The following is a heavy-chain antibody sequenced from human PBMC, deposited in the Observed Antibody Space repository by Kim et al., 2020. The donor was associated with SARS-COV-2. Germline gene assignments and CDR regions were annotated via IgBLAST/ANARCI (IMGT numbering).Heavy chain of an antibody. CDR1: GGSFSGYY. V-gene: IGHV4-34*01. D-gene: IGHD2-2*01. J-gene: IGHJ6*03. CDR3: AREGRYCSSTSCYSRRYYYMDV. Sequence: SETLSLTCAVYGGSFSGYYWSWIRQPPGKGLEWIGEINHSGSTNYNPSLKSRVTISVDTSKNQFSLKLSSVTAADTAVYYCAREGRYCSSTSCYSRRYYYMDVWGKGTTVTVSS. CDR2: INHSGST.